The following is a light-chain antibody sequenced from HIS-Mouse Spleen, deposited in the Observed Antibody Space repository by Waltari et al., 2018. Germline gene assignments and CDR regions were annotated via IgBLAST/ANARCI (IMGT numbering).Light chain of an antibody. V-gene: IGKV3-20*01. CDR1: QRVSSSY. Sequence: EIVLTQSPGTLSLSPGERATLSCRASQRVSSSYLAWDQQKPGQAPRLLIYGASSRATGIPDRFSGSGSGTDFTLTISRLEPEDFAVYYCQQYGSSPIRTFGQGTKVEIK. CDR3: QQYGSSPIRT. J-gene: IGKJ1*01. CDR2: GAS.